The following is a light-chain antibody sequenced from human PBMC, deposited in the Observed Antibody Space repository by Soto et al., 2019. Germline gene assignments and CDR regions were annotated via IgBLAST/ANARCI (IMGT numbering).Light chain of an antibody. CDR1: SSNIGSNS. J-gene: IGLJ3*02. CDR2: HNN. Sequence: QSVLTQPHSVSGTPGQRVTISCSGSSSNIGSNSVHWYQQLPGTAPKLLIYHNNQRPSGVPDRFSGSKSGTSASLAFSGLQSEDEADYYCASWDGSLNAWVFGGVTKLTVL. CDR3: ASWDGSLNAWV. V-gene: IGLV1-44*01.